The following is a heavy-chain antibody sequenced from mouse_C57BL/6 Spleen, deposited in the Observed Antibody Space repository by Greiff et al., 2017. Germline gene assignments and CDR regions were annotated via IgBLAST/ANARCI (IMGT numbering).Heavy chain of an antibody. V-gene: IGHV1-75*01. CDR1: GYTFTDYY. CDR3: ATPPLYDYYAMDY. Sequence: QVHVKQSGPELVKPGASVKISCKASGYTFTDYYINWVKQRPGQGLEWIGWIFPGSGSTYYNEKFKGKATLTVDKSSSTAYMLLSSLTSEDSAVYFCATPPLYDYYAMDYWGQGTSVTVSS. D-gene: IGHD2-3*01. CDR2: IFPGSGST. J-gene: IGHJ4*01.